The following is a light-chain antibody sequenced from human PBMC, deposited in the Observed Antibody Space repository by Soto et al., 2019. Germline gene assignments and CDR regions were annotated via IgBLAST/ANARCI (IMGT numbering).Light chain of an antibody. J-gene: IGKJ1*01. CDR1: QDVGIY. Sequence: TQSPSSLSASVGERVTISCRASQDVGIYLTWYQQKPGQAPKLLIYDASNMATGIPSRFSGSGSATDFTLTISILQPDDFATYYCQQYHTWTFGQGTKVDNK. V-gene: IGKV3D-15*03. CDR3: QQYHTWT. CDR2: DAS.